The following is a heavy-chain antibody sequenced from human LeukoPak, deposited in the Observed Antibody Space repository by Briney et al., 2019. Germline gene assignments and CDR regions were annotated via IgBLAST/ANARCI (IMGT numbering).Heavy chain of an antibody. CDR1: GGSISSYY. D-gene: IGHD5-24*01. CDR3: ARERPLQTYYYYGMDV. V-gene: IGHV4-4*07. Sequence: SETLSLTCTVSGGSISSYYWSWIRQPAGKGLEWIGCIYTSGSTNYNPSLKSRVTMSGDTSKNQFSLKLSSVTAADTAVYYCARERPLQTYYYYGMDVWGQGTTATVSS. CDR2: IYTSGST. J-gene: IGHJ6*02.